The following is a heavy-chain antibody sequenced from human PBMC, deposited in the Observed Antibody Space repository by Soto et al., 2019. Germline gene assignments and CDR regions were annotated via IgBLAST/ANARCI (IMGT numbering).Heavy chain of an antibody. D-gene: IGHD3-9*01. J-gene: IGHJ6*02. CDR3: ARDERKYYDILTGHPSPRYSYYYGMDV. CDR2: ISSSSSTI. CDR1: GFTFSSYS. Sequence: PGGSLRLSCAASGFTFSSYSMNWVRQAPGKGLEWVSYISSSSSTIYYADSVKGRFTISRDNAKNSLYLQMNSLRDEDTAVYYCARDERKYYDILTGHPSPRYSYYYGMDVWGQGTTVTVSS. V-gene: IGHV3-48*02.